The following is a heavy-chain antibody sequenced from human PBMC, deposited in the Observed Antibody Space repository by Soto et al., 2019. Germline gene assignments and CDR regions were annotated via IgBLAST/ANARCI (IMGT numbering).Heavy chain of an antibody. V-gene: IGHV3-11*01. CDR1: GFTFSDYY. J-gene: IGHJ4*01. CDR2: ISSSGSTI. CDR3: ARDFGDIVATDWSYFDY. D-gene: IGHD5-12*01. Sequence: GGSLRLSCAAFGFTFSDYYMNWIRQAPGKGLEWVSYISSSGSTIYYADSVKGRFTISRDNAKNSPYLQMNSLRAEDTAVYYCARDFGDIVATDWSYFDYWGHGTLVTVSS.